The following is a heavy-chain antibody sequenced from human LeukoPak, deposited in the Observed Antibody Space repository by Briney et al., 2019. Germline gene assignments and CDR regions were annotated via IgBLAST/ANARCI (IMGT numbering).Heavy chain of an antibody. CDR3: ANTPLRYCSSTSCESYFDY. CDR2: IRYDGSNK. Sequence: GGSLRLSCSASGFTFSSYGMHWVRQAPGKGLEWVAFIRYDGSNKYYADSVKGRFTISGDNSKNTLYLQMNSLRAEDTAVYYCANTPLRYCSSTSCESYFDYWGQGTLVTVSS. D-gene: IGHD2-2*01. CDR1: GFTFSSYG. J-gene: IGHJ4*02. V-gene: IGHV3-30*02.